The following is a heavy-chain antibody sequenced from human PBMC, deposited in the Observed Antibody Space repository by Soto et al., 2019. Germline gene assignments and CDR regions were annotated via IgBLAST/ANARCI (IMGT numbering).Heavy chain of an antibody. V-gene: IGHV3-53*05. CDR1: GFTVSSNY. D-gene: IGHD3-22*01. CDR3: ARVGRYYDSSGYYYSGYFDL. J-gene: IGHJ2*01. CDR2: IYSGGRT. Sequence: EVQLVETGGGLIQPGGSLRLSCAASGFTVSSNYMSWVRQAPGKGLEWVSVIYSGGRTYYADSVKGRFTISRDNSKNTLYLQMNSLRAEDTAVYYCARVGRYYDSSGYYYSGYFDLWGRGTLVTVSS.